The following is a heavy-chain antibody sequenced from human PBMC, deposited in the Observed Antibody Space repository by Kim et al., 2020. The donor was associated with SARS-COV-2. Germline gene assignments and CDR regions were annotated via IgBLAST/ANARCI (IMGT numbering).Heavy chain of an antibody. V-gene: IGHV3-23*01. Sequence: GGSLRLSCAASGFTFSSYAMSWVRQAPGKGLEWVSAISGSGGSTYYADSVKGRFTISRDNSKNTLYLQMNSLRAEDTAVYYCAKARDVLRYFDWVYYFDYWGQGTLVTVSS. CDR2: ISGSGGST. D-gene: IGHD3-9*01. CDR3: AKARDVLRYFDWVYYFDY. J-gene: IGHJ4*02. CDR1: GFTFSSYA.